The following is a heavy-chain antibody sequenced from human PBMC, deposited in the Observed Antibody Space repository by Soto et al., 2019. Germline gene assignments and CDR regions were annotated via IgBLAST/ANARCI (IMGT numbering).Heavy chain of an antibody. Sequence: GGSLRLSCAASGFTISSIAMYWVRQAPGKGLEWVSAISDRGDTTHYADSVKGRFTISRDTSKNTLYLQLNALRADDTAVYYCAKDKPGTTSFDYWGQGTLVTVSS. CDR3: AKDKPGTTSFDY. CDR2: ISDRGDTT. J-gene: IGHJ4*02. V-gene: IGHV3-23*01. D-gene: IGHD1-1*01. CDR1: GFTISSIA.